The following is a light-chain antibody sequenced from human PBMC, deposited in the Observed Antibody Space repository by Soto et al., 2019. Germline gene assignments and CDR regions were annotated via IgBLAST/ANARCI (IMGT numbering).Light chain of an antibody. V-gene: IGKV1-5*03. CDR1: RSISTR. CDR3: QQYKTKGT. CDR2: KAS. Sequence: DIQMTQSPTTLSASVGDRVTIACRASRSISTRLAWYQQKPGKVPKVLIYKASSLESGVPARFSGSGSGTEFTLTISSLQPDDFANYYCQQYKTKGTFGQGTKVEIK. J-gene: IGKJ1*01.